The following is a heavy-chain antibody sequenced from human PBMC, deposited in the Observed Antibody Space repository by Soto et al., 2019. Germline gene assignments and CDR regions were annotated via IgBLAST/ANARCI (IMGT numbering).Heavy chain of an antibody. V-gene: IGHV1-18*01. D-gene: IGHD6-19*01. J-gene: IGHJ4*01. CDR3: ARVSEQWLDY. Sequence: VSAKVPCHASGGTFTCDGMNWVRPAPVQGLVWAVWITAYNANTNYAQKLQGRVTMTTDTSTSTAYMELRSLRSDDTAVYYCARVSEQWLDYW. CDR1: GGTFTCDG. CDR2: ITAYNANT.